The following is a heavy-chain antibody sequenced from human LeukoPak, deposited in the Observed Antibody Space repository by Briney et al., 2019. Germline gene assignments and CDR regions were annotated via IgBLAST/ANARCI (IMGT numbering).Heavy chain of an antibody. J-gene: IGHJ4*02. D-gene: IGHD1-26*01. V-gene: IGHV4-31*03. Sequence: SETLSLTCTVSGGSISSAGYYRSWIRQHPGKGLEWIGCIHYSGTTYYNPSLKSRLTISLDSSKNQFSLMLSSVTAADTAMYYCATRGWELHDYWGQGTLVTVSS. CDR3: ATRGWELHDY. CDR2: IHYSGTT. CDR1: GGSISSAGYY.